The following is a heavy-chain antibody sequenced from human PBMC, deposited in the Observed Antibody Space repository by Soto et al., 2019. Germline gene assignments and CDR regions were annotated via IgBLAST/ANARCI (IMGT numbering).Heavy chain of an antibody. D-gene: IGHD3-10*01. CDR3: ASDRNPSMVRGVIPRPWFDP. CDR1: GFTFSSYG. Sequence: GGSLTLSCAASGFTFSSYGMHWVRQAPGKGLEWVAVIWYDGSNKYYADSVKGRFTISRDNSKNTLYLQMNSLRAEETAVYYCASDRNPSMVRGVIPRPWFDPWGQGTLVTVSS. CDR2: IWYDGSNK. V-gene: IGHV3-33*01. J-gene: IGHJ5*02.